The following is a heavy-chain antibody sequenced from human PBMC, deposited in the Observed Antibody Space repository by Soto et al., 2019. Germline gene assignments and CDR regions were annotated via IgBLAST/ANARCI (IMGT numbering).Heavy chain of an antibody. Sequence: ASVKVSCKASGGTFSSYAISWVRQAPGKGLEWMGGIIPIFGTANYAQKFQGRVTITADESTSTAYMELSSLRSEDTAVYYCARALSSTRCRGYSGYDYLFDYWGQGTLVTVSS. D-gene: IGHD5-12*01. V-gene: IGHV1-69*13. CDR2: IIPIFGTA. CDR1: GGTFSSYA. CDR3: ARALSSTRCRGYSGYDYLFDY. J-gene: IGHJ4*02.